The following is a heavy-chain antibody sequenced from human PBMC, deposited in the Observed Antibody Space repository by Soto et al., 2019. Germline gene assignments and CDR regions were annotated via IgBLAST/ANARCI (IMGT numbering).Heavy chain of an antibody. D-gene: IGHD5-18*01. CDR2: ISNTSATI. CDR1: GFTFSRYS. V-gene: IGHV3-48*04. CDR3: ARDRVVDTAMDPLDF. Sequence: GGSLRLSCAASGFTFSRYSMNWVRQAPGKGLEWVSYISNTSATIYYADSVKGRFTISRDNTKNSLFLQMNSLRGEDTAVYYCARDRVVDTAMDPLDFWGQGTLVTVSS. J-gene: IGHJ4*02.